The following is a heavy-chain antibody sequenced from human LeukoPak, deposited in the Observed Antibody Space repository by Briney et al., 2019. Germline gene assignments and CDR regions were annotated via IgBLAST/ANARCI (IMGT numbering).Heavy chain of an antibody. V-gene: IGHV4-61*01. CDR2: IYYSGST. CDR3: ARDRKRAYYDFWSGSFHGMDV. Sequence: SETLSLTCTVSGGSVSSGSYYWSWLRQPPGKGLEWIGYIYYSGSTNYNPSLKSRVTISVDTSKNQFSLKLSSVTAADTAVYYCARDRKRAYYDFWSGSFHGMDVWGQGTTVTVSS. CDR1: GGSVSSGSYY. D-gene: IGHD3-3*01. J-gene: IGHJ6*02.